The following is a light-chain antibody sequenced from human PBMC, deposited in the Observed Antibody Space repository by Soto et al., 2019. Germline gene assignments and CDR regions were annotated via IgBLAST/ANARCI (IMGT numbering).Light chain of an antibody. V-gene: IGLV2-14*01. Sequence: QSALTQPASVPGSPGQSITISCTGTSSDVGGYNYVSWYQQNPGKAPKLMIYDVSNRPSGVSNRFSGSKSGNTASLTISGLQAEDEADYYCSSYTSSSTLGFGGGTKLTVL. J-gene: IGLJ3*02. CDR2: DVS. CDR1: SSDVGGYNY. CDR3: SSYTSSSTLG.